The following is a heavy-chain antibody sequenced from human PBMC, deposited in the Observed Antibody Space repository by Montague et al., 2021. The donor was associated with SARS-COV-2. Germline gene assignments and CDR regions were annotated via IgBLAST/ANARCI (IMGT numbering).Heavy chain of an antibody. D-gene: IGHD4-17*01. CDR3: ARSTVTNSPFGFSNKLRSRYNGMDV. J-gene: IGHJ6*02. CDR2: INHSGST. Sequence: SETLSLTCAVYGGSFSGYYLNWIRQPPGKELEWIGEINHSGSTNYNPSLKSRVTIAVDTSKNQVSLKLTSVTAADTAVFYCARSTVTNSPFGFSNKLRSRYNGMDVWGQGTTVTVSS. CDR1: GGSFSGYY. V-gene: IGHV4-34*01.